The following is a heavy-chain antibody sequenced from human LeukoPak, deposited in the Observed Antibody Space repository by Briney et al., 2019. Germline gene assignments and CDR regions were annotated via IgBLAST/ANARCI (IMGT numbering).Heavy chain of an antibody. V-gene: IGHV1-18*01. D-gene: IGHD1-26*01. Sequence: ASVKVSCKASGYTFTSYYISWVRQAPGQGLERMGWISAYNYNTNYAQKLQGRVTMTTDTSTSTAYMELRSLRSDDTAVYYCARGPSRSGSYSILPAEYFQHWGQGTLVTVSS. CDR2: ISAYNYNT. CDR3: ARGPSRSGSYSILPAEYFQH. J-gene: IGHJ1*01. CDR1: GYTFTSYY.